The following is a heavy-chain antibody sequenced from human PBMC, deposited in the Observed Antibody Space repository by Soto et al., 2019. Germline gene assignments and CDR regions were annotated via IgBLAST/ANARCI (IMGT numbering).Heavy chain of an antibody. D-gene: IGHD6-19*01. CDR2: MSGSGGTI. CDR1: GFTLSSYS. J-gene: IGHJ4*02. V-gene: IGHV3-48*02. CDR3: ARETGLRSSGWSYYFDF. Sequence: EVQLVESGGGMVQPGGSLRVSCAASGFTLSSYSMHWVRQAPGKGLEWVSYMSGSGGTIYYEDSVKGRFTISRDNAKNSLSVQMNSLRDEDTAVYFCARETGLRSSGWSYYFDFWGQGTRVTVSS.